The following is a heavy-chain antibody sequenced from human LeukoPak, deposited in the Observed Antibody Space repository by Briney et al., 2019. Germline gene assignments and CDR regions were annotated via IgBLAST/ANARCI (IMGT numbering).Heavy chain of an antibody. V-gene: IGHV3-30*02. CDR1: GFTFSSYG. J-gene: IGHJ6*02. CDR2: IRYDGSNK. CDR3: AKAPSITMVRGVISYYYGMDV. D-gene: IGHD3-10*01. Sequence: GGSLRLSCAASGFTFSSYGMHWVRQAPGKGLEWVAFIRYDGSNKYYADSVKGRFTISRDNSKYTLYLQMNSLRAEDTAVYYCAKAPSITMVRGVISYYYGMDVWGQGTTVTVSS.